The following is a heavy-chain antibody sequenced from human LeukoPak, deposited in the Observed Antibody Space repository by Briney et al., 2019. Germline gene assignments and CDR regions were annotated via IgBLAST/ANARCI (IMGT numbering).Heavy chain of an antibody. J-gene: IGHJ4*02. Sequence: GESLKISCKGSGYSFTSYWIGWVRQMPGKGLEWMGIIYPGDSDTRYSPPFQGQVTISADKSISTAYLQWSSLKASDTAMYYCARPRGYSGYDSGYYFDYWGQGTLVTVSS. CDR1: GYSFTSYW. D-gene: IGHD5-12*01. V-gene: IGHV5-51*01. CDR2: IYPGDSDT. CDR3: ARPRGYSGYDSGYYFDY.